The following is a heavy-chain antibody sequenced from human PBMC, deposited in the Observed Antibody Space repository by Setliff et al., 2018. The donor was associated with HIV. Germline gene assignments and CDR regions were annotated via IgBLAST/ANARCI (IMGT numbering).Heavy chain of an antibody. V-gene: IGHV4-38-2*01. Sequence: SETLSLTCAVSGYSIRSGYYWGWIRQPPGKGLEWVGSIYHSGSTYYNPSLKSRVTISVDTSKNQFSLKLSSVTAADTAVYYCARSDSGYRSSWAPFDIWGQGTMVTVSS. CDR2: IYHSGST. J-gene: IGHJ3*02. D-gene: IGHD6-13*01. CDR1: GYSIRSGYY. CDR3: ARSDSGYRSSWAPFDI.